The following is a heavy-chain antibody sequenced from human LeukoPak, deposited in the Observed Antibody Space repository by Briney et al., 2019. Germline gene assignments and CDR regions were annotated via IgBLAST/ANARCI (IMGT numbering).Heavy chain of an antibody. CDR3: ARGGSRSYNSSTIDY. CDR1: GGSITVYY. J-gene: IGHJ4*02. CDR2: ISYSGST. D-gene: IGHD6-6*01. Sequence: SETLSLTCSVSGGSITVYYWNWIRQSPGKGLEWIGSISYSGSTNYNPSLKSRVTISIDTSKNRFSLKVSSVIDADTAMYYCARGGSRSYNSSTIDYWGQGTLVTVSS. V-gene: IGHV4-59*12.